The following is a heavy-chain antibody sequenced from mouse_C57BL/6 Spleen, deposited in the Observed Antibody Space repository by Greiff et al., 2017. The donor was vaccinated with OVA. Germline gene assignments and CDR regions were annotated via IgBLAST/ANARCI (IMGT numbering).Heavy chain of an antibody. CDR2: IRNKANGYTT. CDR3: ARYRPSMDY. V-gene: IGHV7-3*01. J-gene: IGHJ4*01. CDR1: GFTFTDYY. Sequence: EVQRVESGGGLVQPGGSLSLSCAASGFTFTDYYMSWVRQPPGKALEWLGFIRNKANGYTTAYSASVKGRFTISRDNSQSILYLQMNALRAEDSATYYCARYRPSMDYWGQGTSVTVSS.